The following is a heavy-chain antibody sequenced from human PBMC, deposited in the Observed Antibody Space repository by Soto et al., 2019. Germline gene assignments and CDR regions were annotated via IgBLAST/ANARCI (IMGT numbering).Heavy chain of an antibody. CDR2: ISTDAGST. V-gene: IGHV3-74*01. CDR3: ARLPNKSPQN. J-gene: IGHJ1*01. CDR1: GFTFSSYW. Sequence: EVQLVESGGGLVQPGGSLRLSCAASGFTFSSYWMHWVRQAPGKGLVWVSSISTDAGSTSYADPVKGRFTISRDNAKNTLYLQMNSVRAEDTAVYYCARLPNKSPQNWGQGTLVIVSP.